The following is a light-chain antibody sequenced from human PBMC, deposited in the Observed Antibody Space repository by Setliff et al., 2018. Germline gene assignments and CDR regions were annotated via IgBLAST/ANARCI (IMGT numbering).Light chain of an antibody. CDR3: SSYAGSNNPYV. CDR1: NSDVGGYSY. V-gene: IGLV2-8*01. J-gene: IGLJ1*01. Sequence: QSALAQPPSASGSPGQSVTISCTGTNSDVGGYSYVSWYQQRPGKAPKLLIYEVSKRPSGVPDRFSGSKSGNTASLTVSGLQAEDEADYYCSSYAGSNNPYVFGTGTRSPS. CDR2: EVS.